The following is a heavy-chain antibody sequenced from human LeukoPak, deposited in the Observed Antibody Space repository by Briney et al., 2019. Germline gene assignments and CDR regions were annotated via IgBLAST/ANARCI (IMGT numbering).Heavy chain of an antibody. CDR1: GFTFSSYS. CDR3: ARDWSDIGGGY. V-gene: IGHV3-21*01. D-gene: IGHD5-12*01. J-gene: IGHJ4*02. Sequence: GGSLRFSCAASGFTFSSYSMNWVRQAPGKGLEWVSSISSSSSYIYYADSVKGRFTISRDNAKNSLYLQMNSLRAEDTAVYYCARDWSDIGGGYWGQGTLVTVSS. CDR2: ISSSSSYI.